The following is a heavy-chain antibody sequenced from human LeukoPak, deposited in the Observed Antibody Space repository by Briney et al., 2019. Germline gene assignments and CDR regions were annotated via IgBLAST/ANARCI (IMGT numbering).Heavy chain of an antibody. CDR1: GYTFTSYD. D-gene: IGHD1-14*01. Sequence: ASVKVSCKASGYTFTSYDINWVRQATGQGLEWMGWMNPNSGNTGYAQKFQGRVTMTRNTSISTAYMELSSLRSEDTAVYHCARAAGLNQAEYFQHWGQGTLVTVSS. V-gene: IGHV1-8*01. J-gene: IGHJ1*01. CDR2: MNPNSGNT. CDR3: ARAAGLNQAEYFQH.